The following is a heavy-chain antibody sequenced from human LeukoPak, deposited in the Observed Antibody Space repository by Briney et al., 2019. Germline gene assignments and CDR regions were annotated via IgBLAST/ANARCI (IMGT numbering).Heavy chain of an antibody. D-gene: IGHD2-15*01. V-gene: IGHV3-23*01. Sequence: PGGSLRLSCAASGFTFSSYAMSWVRQAPGKGLEWVSAISGSGGSTYYADSVKGRFTISRDNSKNTLYLQMNSLRAEDTAVYYCANMGSIVVVVAANNWFDPWGQGTLVTVSS. CDR2: ISGSGGST. CDR1: GFTFSSYA. J-gene: IGHJ5*02. CDR3: ANMGSIVVVVAANNWFDP.